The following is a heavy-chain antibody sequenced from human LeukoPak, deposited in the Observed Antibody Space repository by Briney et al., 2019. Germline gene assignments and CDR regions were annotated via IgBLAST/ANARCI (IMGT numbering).Heavy chain of an antibody. CDR3: AKKTTGSFPFDC. D-gene: IGHD1-26*01. Sequence: GGSLRLSCAASGFTLSSFAMAWVRHAPGKGLEWVSSIGGSGGSISYADSVKGRFTISRDNSKNTLYLQMNSLRAEDTAVYYCAKKTTGSFPFDCWGQGTLVTVSS. J-gene: IGHJ4*02. CDR1: GFTLSSFA. CDR2: IGGSGGSI. V-gene: IGHV3-23*01.